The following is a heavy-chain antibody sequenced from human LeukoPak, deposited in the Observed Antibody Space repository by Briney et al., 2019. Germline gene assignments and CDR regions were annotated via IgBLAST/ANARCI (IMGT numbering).Heavy chain of an antibody. CDR3: ARDKDWLLYDY. V-gene: IGHV3-74*01. CDR1: GFTFSNAW. CDR2: IKPDGSDT. Sequence: GGSLRLSCAASGFTFSNAWMSWVRQAPGKGLEWVSYIKPDGSDTTYADSVKGRFTISRDNAKNTLYLQMNSLRAEDTAVYYCARDKDWLLYDYWGPGTLVTVSS. J-gene: IGHJ4*02. D-gene: IGHD3/OR15-3a*01.